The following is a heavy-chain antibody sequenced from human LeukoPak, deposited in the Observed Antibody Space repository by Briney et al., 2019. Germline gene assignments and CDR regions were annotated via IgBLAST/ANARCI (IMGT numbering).Heavy chain of an antibody. CDR3: ARAQTTVTTRDY. CDR2: INHSGST. D-gene: IGHD4-11*01. CDR1: GGSFSGYY. J-gene: IGHJ4*02. V-gene: IGHV4-34*01. Sequence: PSETLSLTCAVYGGSFSGYYWRWIRQPPGKGLEWIGEINHSGSTNYNPSLKSRVTISVDTSKNQFSLKLSSVTAADSAVYYCARAQTTVTTRDYWGQGTLVTVSS.